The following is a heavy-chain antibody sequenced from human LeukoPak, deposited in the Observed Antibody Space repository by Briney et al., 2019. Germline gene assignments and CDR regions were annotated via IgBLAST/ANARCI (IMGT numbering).Heavy chain of an antibody. CDR2: INPNSGGT. V-gene: IGHV1-2*02. CDR3: ARDRTCSGGSCYLNWFDP. D-gene: IGHD2-15*01. J-gene: IGHJ5*02. CDR1: GYTFTDYY. Sequence: ASVKVSCKASGYTFTDYYMHWVRQAPGQGLEWMGWINPNSGGTNYAQKFQGRVTMTRDTSISTAYMELSRLRSDDTAVYYCARDRTCSGGSCYLNWFDPWGQGTLVTVSS.